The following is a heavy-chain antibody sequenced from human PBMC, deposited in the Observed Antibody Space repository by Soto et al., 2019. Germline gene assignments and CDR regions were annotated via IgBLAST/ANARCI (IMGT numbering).Heavy chain of an antibody. CDR3: ARTIFGKWLGWFDP. D-gene: IGHD3-3*01. Sequence: NPSLTCTVSGGSISSGDYYWSWIRQPPGKGLEWIGYIYYSGSTYYNPSLKSRVTISVDTSKNQFSLKLSSVTAADTAVYYCARTIFGKWLGWFDPWGQGTLVTVS. CDR1: GGSISSGDYY. CDR2: IYYSGST. J-gene: IGHJ5*02. V-gene: IGHV4-30-4*01.